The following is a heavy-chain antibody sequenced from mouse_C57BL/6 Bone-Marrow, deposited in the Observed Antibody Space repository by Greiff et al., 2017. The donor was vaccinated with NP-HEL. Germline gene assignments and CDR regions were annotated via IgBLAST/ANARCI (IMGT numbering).Heavy chain of an antibody. V-gene: IGHV1-4*01. CDR3: AGFYDGYAMDY. Sequence: VQLQQSGAELARPGALVKMSCKASGYTFTSYTMHWVKQRPGQGLEWIGYINPSSGYTKYNQKFKDKATLTADKSSSTAYMQLSSLTSEDSAVYYCAGFYDGYAMDYWGQGTSVTVSS. J-gene: IGHJ4*01. D-gene: IGHD2-3*01. CDR1: GYTFTSYT. CDR2: INPSSGYT.